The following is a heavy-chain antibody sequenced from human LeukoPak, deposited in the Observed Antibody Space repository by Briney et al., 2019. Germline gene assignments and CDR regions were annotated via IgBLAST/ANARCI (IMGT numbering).Heavy chain of an antibody. CDR3: ARAGLSDSNPFDP. CDR2: IIPIFGTA. J-gene: IGHJ5*02. CDR1: GGTFSSYA. V-gene: IGHV1-69*13. D-gene: IGHD2-21*02. Sequence: SVKVSCKASGGTFSSYAVSWVRQAPGQGLEWMGGIIPIFGTADYAQKFQGRVTIPADESTSTAYMELSSLRSEDTAVYYCARAGLSDSNPFDPWGQGTLVTVSS.